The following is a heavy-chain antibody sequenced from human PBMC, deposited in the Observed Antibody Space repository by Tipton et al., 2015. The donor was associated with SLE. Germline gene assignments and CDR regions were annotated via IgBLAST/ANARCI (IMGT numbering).Heavy chain of an antibody. V-gene: IGHV3-43*01. Sequence: SLRLSCAASGFTFDDYTMHWVRQAPGKGLEWVSLISWDVSSTYYADSVKGRFTISRGNSKNSLYLQMNSLRTEDTALYYCARATHSSGWYIDLWGRGTLVTVSS. D-gene: IGHD6-19*01. CDR1: GFTFDDYT. CDR2: ISWDVSST. J-gene: IGHJ2*01. CDR3: ARATHSSGWYIDL.